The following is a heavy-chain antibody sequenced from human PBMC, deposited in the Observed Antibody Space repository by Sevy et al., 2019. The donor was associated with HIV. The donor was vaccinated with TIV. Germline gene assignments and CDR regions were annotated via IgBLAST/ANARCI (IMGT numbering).Heavy chain of an antibody. Sequence: GGSLRLSCAASGFTFSSYNMNWVRQAPGKGLEWVSSISSSSTYIYYADSVQGRFTISRDNAKNSLFLQMNGLRAEDTAVYHCARDFGPGIAAAPDLWGRGTLVTVSS. V-gene: IGHV3-21*01. CDR1: GFTFSSYN. D-gene: IGHD6-13*01. J-gene: IGHJ2*01. CDR3: ARDFGPGIAAAPDL. CDR2: ISSSSTYI.